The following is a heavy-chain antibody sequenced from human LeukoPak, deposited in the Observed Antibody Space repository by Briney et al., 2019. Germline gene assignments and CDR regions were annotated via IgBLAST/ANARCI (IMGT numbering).Heavy chain of an antibody. CDR1: GGTFSSYA. D-gene: IGHD3-9*01. Sequence: ASVKVSCKASGGTFSSYAISWVRQAPGQGLDWMGGIIPIFGTANYPQKFQGRVTITADESTSTAYMELSSLRSEDTAVYYCARVVGDILTGYYNGYYYYGMDVWGKGTTVTVSS. V-gene: IGHV1-69*13. J-gene: IGHJ6*04. CDR2: IIPIFGTA. CDR3: ARVVGDILTGYYNGYYYYGMDV.